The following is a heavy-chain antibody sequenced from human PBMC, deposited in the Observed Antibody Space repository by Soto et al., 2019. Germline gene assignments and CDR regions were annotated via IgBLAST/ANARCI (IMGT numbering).Heavy chain of an antibody. Sequence: PSETLSLTCSVSGDSINSDKYYWGWIRQPPGKGLEWIGSIYFRGNTYYNPSLQTRVTISLDKSKSQFSLKLNSVTAADTAVYYCARHLSSGWYGASRNMFDSWGQGTLVTVSS. D-gene: IGHD6-19*01. J-gene: IGHJ5*01. CDR2: IYFRGNT. CDR1: GDSINSDKYY. CDR3: ARHLSSGWYGASRNMFDS. V-gene: IGHV4-39*01.